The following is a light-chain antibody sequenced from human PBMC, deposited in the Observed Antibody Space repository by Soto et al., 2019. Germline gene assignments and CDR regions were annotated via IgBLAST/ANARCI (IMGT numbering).Light chain of an antibody. J-gene: IGKJ1*01. CDR3: QQYGNSPWT. V-gene: IGKV3-15*01. Sequence: EIVMTQSPATLSVSPGERATLSCRASQSVSSNLAWYQQKPGQAPRLLIYGASTRATGIPARFSGSVSGTDFTLTISRLEPEDFAVYYCQQYGNSPWTFGQGTKVDIK. CDR2: GAS. CDR1: QSVSSN.